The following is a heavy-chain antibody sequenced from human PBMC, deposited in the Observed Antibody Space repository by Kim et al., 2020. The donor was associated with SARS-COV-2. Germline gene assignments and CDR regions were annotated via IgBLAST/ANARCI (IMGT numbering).Heavy chain of an antibody. J-gene: IGHJ4*02. D-gene: IGHD3-10*01. Sequence: TYYADSVKGRFTISRDNSKNTLYLQMSSLRAEDTAVYYCVIISSYGSAYWGQGTLVTVSS. V-gene: IGHV3-64D*06. CDR3: VIISSYGSAY. CDR2: T.